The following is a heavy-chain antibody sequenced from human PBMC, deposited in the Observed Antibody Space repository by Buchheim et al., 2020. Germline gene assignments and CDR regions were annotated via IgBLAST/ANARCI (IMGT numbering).Heavy chain of an antibody. CDR1: EYNFTTYW. CDR3: AVPGGDCRAGSCYGDGLDV. D-gene: IGHD2-15*01. Sequence: EAHLVQSGAELKKPGESLKISCTGSEYNFTTYWICWVRQMPGKGLEWMGIIYSGDSDTSYSPSFQGHVIISVDKSNSIVSPQWISLKAADTAMYDCAVPGGDCRAGSCYGDGLDVWGQGT. CDR2: IYSGDSDT. J-gene: IGHJ6*02. V-gene: IGHV5-51*01.